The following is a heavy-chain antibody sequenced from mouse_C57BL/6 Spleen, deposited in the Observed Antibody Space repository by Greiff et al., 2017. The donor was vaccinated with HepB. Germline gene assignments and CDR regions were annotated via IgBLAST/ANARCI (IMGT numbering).Heavy chain of an antibody. CDR2: ISYDGSN. J-gene: IGHJ2*01. Sequence: EVKLQESGPGLVKPSQSLSLTCSVTGYSITSGYYWNWIRQFPGNKLEWMGYISYDGSNNYNPSLKNRISITRDTSKNQFFLKLNSVTTEDTATYYCARDDYEYYFDYWGQGTTLTVSS. CDR1: GYSITSGYY. CDR3: ARDDYEYYFDY. V-gene: IGHV3-6*01. D-gene: IGHD2-4*01.